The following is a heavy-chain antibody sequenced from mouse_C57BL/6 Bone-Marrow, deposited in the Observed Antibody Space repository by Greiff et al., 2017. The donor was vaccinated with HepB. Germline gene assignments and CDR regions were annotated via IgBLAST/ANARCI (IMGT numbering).Heavy chain of an antibody. CDR1: GFTFSSYT. Sequence: EVKLMESGGGLVKPGGSLKLSCAASGFTFSSYTMSWVRQTPEKRLEWVATISGGGGNTYYPDSVKGRFTISRDNAKNTLYLQMSSLRSEDTALYYCARRGGNSPYWYFDVWGTGTTVTVSS. D-gene: IGHD2-1*01. CDR3: ARRGGNSPYWYFDV. CDR2: ISGGGGNT. J-gene: IGHJ1*03. V-gene: IGHV5-9*01.